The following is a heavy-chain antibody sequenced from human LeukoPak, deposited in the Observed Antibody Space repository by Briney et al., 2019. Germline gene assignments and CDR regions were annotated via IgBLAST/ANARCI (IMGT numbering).Heavy chain of an antibody. J-gene: IGHJ3*02. D-gene: IGHD1-26*01. V-gene: IGHV5-51*01. CDR2: IYPDDSDT. CDR3: AREILRSRGAFDI. Sequence: GESLKISCKGSGYSFTSYWIGWVRQMPGKGLEWMGIIYPDDSDTRYSPSFQGQVTISADKSISTAYLQWSSLKASDTAMYYCAREILRSRGAFDIWGQGTMVTVSS. CDR1: GYSFTSYW.